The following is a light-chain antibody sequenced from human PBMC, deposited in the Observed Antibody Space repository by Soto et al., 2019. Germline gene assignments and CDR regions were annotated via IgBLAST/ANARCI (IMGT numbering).Light chain of an antibody. V-gene: IGKV4-1*01. CDR1: QSVLLTANHTNC. CDR2: WAS. Sequence: DIVMTQSTDCLPVSLGGRATINCTSSQSVLLTANHTNCCAWFQQKPGHPPKLLIYWASIRESGVPDRFSGGGSGTDFTLTINNVQAADVAVYYCHKYYNTQTFGQGTKVEIK. CDR3: HKYYNTQT. J-gene: IGKJ1*01.